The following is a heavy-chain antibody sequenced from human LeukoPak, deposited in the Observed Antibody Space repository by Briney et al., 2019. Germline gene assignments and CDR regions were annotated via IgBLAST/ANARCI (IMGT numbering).Heavy chain of an antibody. J-gene: IGHJ5*02. V-gene: IGHV1-2*02. CDR1: GYTFTGYY. CDR2: ISPNSGVT. Sequence: GASVKVSCKASGYTFTGYYIHWLRQAPGQRLEWMGWISPNSGVTNSAQKFQGRVTMTRDTSISTAYMELSSLRSDDTAVYYCARDRYNWNENWFDPWGQGTLVAVSS. CDR3: ARDRYNWNENWFDP. D-gene: IGHD1-1*01.